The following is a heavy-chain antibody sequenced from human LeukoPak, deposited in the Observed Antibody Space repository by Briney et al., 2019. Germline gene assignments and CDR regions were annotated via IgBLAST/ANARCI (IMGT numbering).Heavy chain of an antibody. V-gene: IGHV4-59*01. CDR2: IYYTGST. CDR1: GGSISTYY. Sequence: PSETLSLTCTVSGGSISTYYWSWIRQPPGKGLEWIGYIYYTGSTSYNPSLKSRVTMSLDASKNQFSLKLNSVTAADAAVYYCARSPAFGGLWGQGTLVTVSS. J-gene: IGHJ4*02. D-gene: IGHD3-16*01. CDR3: ARSPAFGGL.